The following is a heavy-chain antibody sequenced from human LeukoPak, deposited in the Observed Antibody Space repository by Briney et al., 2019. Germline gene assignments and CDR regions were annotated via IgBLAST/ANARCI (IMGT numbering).Heavy chain of an antibody. V-gene: IGHV3-66*01. CDR1: RFTVSNNY. CDR3: ASGYFYDSIAYSFDF. J-gene: IGHJ4*02. CDR2: IYSGGST. D-gene: IGHD3-22*01. Sequence: GGSLRLSCAASRFTVSNNYMSWVRQAPGKGLEWVSVIYSGGSTSYTDSVKGRFSISRDNSKNTVYLQMNNLRAEETAVYYCASGYFYDSIAYSFDFWGQGTLVTVSS.